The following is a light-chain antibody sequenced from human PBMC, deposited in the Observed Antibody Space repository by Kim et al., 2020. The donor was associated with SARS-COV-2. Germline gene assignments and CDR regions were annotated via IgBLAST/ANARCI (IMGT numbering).Light chain of an antibody. CDR3: QQYYSTPWT. J-gene: IGKJ1*01. CDR1: QSVLYSPNNKNY. V-gene: IGKV4-1*01. Sequence: ATINCKSSQSVLYSPNNKNYLAWYQQKPGQPPKLLIYWTSTRESGVPDRFSGSGSGTDFTLTISSLQAEDVALYYCQQYYSTPWTFGQGTKVEIK. CDR2: WTS.